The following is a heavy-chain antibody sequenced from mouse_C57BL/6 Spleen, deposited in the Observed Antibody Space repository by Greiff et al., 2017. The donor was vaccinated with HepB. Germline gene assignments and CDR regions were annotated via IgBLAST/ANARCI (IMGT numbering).Heavy chain of an antibody. V-gene: IGHV5-17*01. Sequence: EVQVVESGGGLVKPGGSLKLSCAASGFTFSDYGMHWVRQAPEKGLEWVAYISSGSSTIYYADTVKGRFTISRDNAKNTLFLQMTSLRSEDTAMYYCARQIYYYGSSPWFAYWGQGTLVTVSA. J-gene: IGHJ3*01. CDR1: GFTFSDYG. CDR2: ISSGSSTI. D-gene: IGHD1-1*01. CDR3: ARQIYYYGSSPWFAY.